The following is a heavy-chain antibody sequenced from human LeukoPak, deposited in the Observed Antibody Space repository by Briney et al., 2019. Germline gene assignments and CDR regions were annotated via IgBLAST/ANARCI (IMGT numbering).Heavy chain of an antibody. CDR2: ISAYNGNT. CDR3: ARDARGVSSSCPNGAFDI. J-gene: IGHJ3*02. V-gene: IGHV1-18*01. Sequence: ASVKVSCKASRYTLTSYGISWVRQAPGPGLEWMGWISAYNGNTNSPQTLPRRVTMPTDTSTRTAYMELRSLRSDDTAVYYCARDARGVSSSCPNGAFDIWGKGTMVTVSS. D-gene: IGHD6-13*01. CDR1: RYTLTSYG.